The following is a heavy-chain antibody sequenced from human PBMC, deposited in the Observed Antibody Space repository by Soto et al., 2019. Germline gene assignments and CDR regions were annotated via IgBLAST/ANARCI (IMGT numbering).Heavy chain of an antibody. CDR1: GYTLTNYC. CDR3: AASIFYYGMDV. J-gene: IGHJ6*02. CDR2: IYPGDSDT. V-gene: IGHV5-51*01. Sequence: EALKRSGKGSGYTLTNYCIGSVLQMPGKGLEWMGIIYPGDSDTKYNPSFQGQVTISADKSITTTYLQWSSLKASDTAIYYCAASIFYYGMDVWGQGTTVTVSS.